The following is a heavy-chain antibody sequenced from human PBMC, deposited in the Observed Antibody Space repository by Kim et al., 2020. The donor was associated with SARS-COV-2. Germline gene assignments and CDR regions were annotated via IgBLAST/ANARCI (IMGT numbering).Heavy chain of an antibody. CDR3: ARLIGAGTTSHVDY. J-gene: IGHJ4*02. CDR1: GGSISTRTHF. CDR2: IHYSGST. V-gene: IGHV4-39*01. Sequence: SETLSLTCTVSGGSISTRTHFWGWIRQPPGKGLEWIGSIHYSGSTYYNPSLKSRITTFVDTSKNQFSLRLSSVTAADTAVYYCARLIGAGTTSHVDYWGQGTLVTVSS. D-gene: IGHD1-7*01.